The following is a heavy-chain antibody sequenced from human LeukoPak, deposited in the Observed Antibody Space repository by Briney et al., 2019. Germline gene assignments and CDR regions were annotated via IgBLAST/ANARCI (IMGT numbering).Heavy chain of an antibody. CDR1: VGSMSNSY. V-gene: IGHV4-59*08. CDR3: ARPQTSSWYFDP. D-gene: IGHD6-13*01. CDR2: VYFNWNT. J-gene: IGHJ2*01. Sequence: RPSETLSLTCIVSVGSMSNSYWSWVRQPPGKGRECIGYVYFNWNTDYNPSLKSRVTISVDTSKNQFSLKMDSVTAADTAVYYCARPQTSSWYFDPWGRGTLVTVSS.